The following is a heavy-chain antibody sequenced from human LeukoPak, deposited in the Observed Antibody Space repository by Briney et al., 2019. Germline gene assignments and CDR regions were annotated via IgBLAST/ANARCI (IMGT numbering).Heavy chain of an antibody. CDR2: IIPILGMT. CDR3: ATDGGHWDFDY. Sequence: VASVKVSCEASGGTFSSYAISWVRQAPGRGLEWMGRIIPILGMTHYTQKLQGRVTITADKSTGTAYMELTSLRSEDTAVYYCATDGGHWDFDYWGQGTLVTVSS. V-gene: IGHV1-69*04. CDR1: GGTFSSYA. J-gene: IGHJ4*02. D-gene: IGHD2-21*01.